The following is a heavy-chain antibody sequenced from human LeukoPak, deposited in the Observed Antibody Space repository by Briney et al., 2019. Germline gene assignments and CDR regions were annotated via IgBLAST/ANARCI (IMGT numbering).Heavy chain of an antibody. D-gene: IGHD5-24*01. J-gene: IGHJ5*02. Sequence: SETLSLTCTVSGGSISSSYWGWIRQPPGKGLEWIGYIYYSGRTNYNPSFKSRATISLDTSNNQFSLNLSSVTAADTAMYYCARRTVEMSAIREDNWFDPWGQGTLVAVSS. CDR3: ARRTVEMSAIREDNWFDP. CDR2: IYYSGRT. CDR1: GGSISSSY. V-gene: IGHV4-59*08.